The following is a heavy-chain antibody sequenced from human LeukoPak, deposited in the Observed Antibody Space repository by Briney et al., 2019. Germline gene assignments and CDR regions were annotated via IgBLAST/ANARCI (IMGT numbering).Heavy chain of an antibody. J-gene: IGHJ3*01. CDR2: ISTDGSST. V-gene: IGHV3-74*03. Sequence: GGSLRLSCAASGFTFSTYWMHWVRQAPGKGLVWVARISTDGSSTTYADSVKGRFTISRDDADNTLYLQMNSLRAEDSAVYYCARGDSGSALSWGHGTMVTVSS. D-gene: IGHD3-10*01. CDR1: GFTFSTYW. CDR3: ARGDSGSALS.